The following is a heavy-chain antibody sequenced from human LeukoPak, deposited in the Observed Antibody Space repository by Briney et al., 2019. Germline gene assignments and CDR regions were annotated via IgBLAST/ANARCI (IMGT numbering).Heavy chain of an antibody. CDR1: GFSLSTSGVG. CDR2: IYWDDDK. V-gene: IGHV2-5*02. J-gene: IGHJ4*02. D-gene: IGHD3-22*01. CDR3: AHRREYCDSSGYIPGFDY. Sequence: SGPTLVNPTQTLTLTCTFSGFSLSTSGVGVGWIRQPPGRALEWLALIYWDDDKRYSPSLKSRLTITKDTSKNQVVLTMTNMDPVDTATYYCAHRREYCDSSGYIPGFDYWGQGTLVTVSS.